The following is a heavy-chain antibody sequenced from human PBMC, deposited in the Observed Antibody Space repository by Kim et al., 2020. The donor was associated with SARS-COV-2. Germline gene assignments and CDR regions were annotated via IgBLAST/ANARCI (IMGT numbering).Heavy chain of an antibody. J-gene: IGHJ6*02. D-gene: IGHD3-10*02. CDR3: ARGMFRNGFDV. CDR2: ISSDGSIT. V-gene: IGHV3-74*01. Sequence: GGSLRLSCAASGFSSSSYWINWVRQPPGKGLEWVSRISSDGSITHYADPVKGRFTMSRDSAENTLYLQMNSLGDEDTAVYYCARGMFRNGFDVWGQGTTGRVSS. CDR1: GFSSSSYW.